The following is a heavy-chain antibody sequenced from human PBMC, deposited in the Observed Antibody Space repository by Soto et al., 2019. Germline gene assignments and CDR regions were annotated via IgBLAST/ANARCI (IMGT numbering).Heavy chain of an antibody. D-gene: IGHD3-10*01. J-gene: IGHJ6*03. CDR3: ARREVRGVRAYMDV. V-gene: IGHV4-39*01. Sequence: PSETLSLTCTVSGGSISSSSYYWGWIRQPPGKGLEWIGSIYYSGSTYYNPSLKSRVTISVDTSKNQFSLKLSSVTAADTAVYYCARREVRGVRAYMDVWGKGTTVTVSS. CDR1: GGSISSSSYY. CDR2: IYYSGST.